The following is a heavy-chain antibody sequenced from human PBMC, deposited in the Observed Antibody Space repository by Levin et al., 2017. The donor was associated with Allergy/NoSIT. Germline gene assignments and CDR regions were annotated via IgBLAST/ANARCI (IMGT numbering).Heavy chain of an antibody. D-gene: IGHD5-12*01. Sequence: PGGSLRLSCAAPMFSFSNYGMNWVRQAPGKGLEWLSCISSRSTAIYYADSVKGRFTISRDNAKNLLYLQLNDLRAEDTAVYYCAGDHLPSTYYDCYSFYCLDDWGQGTTVTVSS. CDR2: ISSRSTAI. CDR1: MFSFSNYG. V-gene: IGHV3-21*01. J-gene: IGHJ6*02. CDR3: AGDHLPSTYYDCYSFYCLDD.